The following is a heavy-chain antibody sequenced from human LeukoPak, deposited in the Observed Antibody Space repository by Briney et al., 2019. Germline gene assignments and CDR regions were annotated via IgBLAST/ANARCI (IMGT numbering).Heavy chain of an antibody. CDR1: GGSFSGYY. V-gene: IGHV4-34*01. CDR3: ARRPHYYDQPPFDP. CDR2: INHSGST. Sequence: SETLSLTCAVYGGSFSGYYWSWIRQPPGKGLEWIGEINHSGSTNYNPSLKSRVTISVDTSKNQFSLKLSSVTAADTAVYYCARRPHYYDQPPFDPWGQGTLVTVSS. D-gene: IGHD3-22*01. J-gene: IGHJ5*02.